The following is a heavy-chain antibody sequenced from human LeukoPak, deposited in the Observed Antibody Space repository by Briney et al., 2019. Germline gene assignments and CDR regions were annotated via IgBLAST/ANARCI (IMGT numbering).Heavy chain of an antibody. CDR2: ISSSSSTI. V-gene: IGHV3-48*01. D-gene: IGHD2-2*01. CDR3: ASALRGIVPAAIPDY. Sequence: GGSLRLSCAASGFTFSSYSMNWVRQAPGKGLEWVSYISSSSSTIYYADSVKGRFTISRDNAKNSLYLQMNSLRAEDTAIYYCASALRGIVPAAIPDYWGQGTLVTVSS. J-gene: IGHJ4*02. CDR1: GFTFSSYS.